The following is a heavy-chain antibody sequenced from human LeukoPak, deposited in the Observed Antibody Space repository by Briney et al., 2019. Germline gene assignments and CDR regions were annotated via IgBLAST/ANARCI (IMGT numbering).Heavy chain of an antibody. V-gene: IGHV4-39*01. CDR3: ASLSVAPTEIDY. Sequence: SGTLSLTCTVSGGSISSSSYYWGWIRQPPGKGLEWIGSIYYSGSTYYNPSLKSRVTISVDTSKNQFSLKLSSVTAADTAVYYCASLSVAPTEIDYWGQGTLVTVSS. CDR2: IYYSGST. CDR1: GGSISSSSYY. J-gene: IGHJ4*02.